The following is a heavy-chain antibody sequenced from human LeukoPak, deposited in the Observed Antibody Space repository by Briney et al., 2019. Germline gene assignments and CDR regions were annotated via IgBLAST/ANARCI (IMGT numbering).Heavy chain of an antibody. CDR2: IIPIFGTA. J-gene: IGHJ4*02. CDR1: GGTFSSYA. V-gene: IGHV1-69*06. CDR3: ARREDYYDSRGYNN. Sequence: SVKVSCKASGGTFSSYAISWVRQAPGQGLEWMGGIIPIFGTANYAQKFQGRVTITADKSTSTAYMELSSLRSEDTAVYYCARREDYYDSRGYNNWGQGTLVTVPS. D-gene: IGHD3-22*01.